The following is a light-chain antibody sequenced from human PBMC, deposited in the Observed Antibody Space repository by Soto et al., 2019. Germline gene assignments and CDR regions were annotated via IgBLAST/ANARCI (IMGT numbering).Light chain of an antibody. CDR3: QQYGTSSYT. V-gene: IGKV3-20*01. CDR1: QSVSSSY. Sequence: EIVLTQSPGTLSLSPGKRATLSCRASQSVSSSYLAWYQQKPGQAPRLLIYGASNRATGIPERFSGSGSGTDFTLTISRLEPEDFAVYYCQQYGTSSYTFGQGTKLEIK. CDR2: GAS. J-gene: IGKJ2*01.